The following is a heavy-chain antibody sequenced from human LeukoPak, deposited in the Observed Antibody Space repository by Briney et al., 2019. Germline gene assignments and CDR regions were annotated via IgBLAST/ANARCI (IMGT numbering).Heavy chain of an antibody. V-gene: IGHV3-74*01. CDR2: INSNGSVT. CDR1: GFTFSNYW. Sequence: GGSLRLSCAASGFTFSNYWMHWVRQAPGKGLVWVSRINSNGSVTTYADSVKGRFTISRDNAKNTLYLQMNSLRAEDTAVYYCASLGRSFDYWGQGTLVTVSS. J-gene: IGHJ4*02. CDR3: ASLGRSFDY.